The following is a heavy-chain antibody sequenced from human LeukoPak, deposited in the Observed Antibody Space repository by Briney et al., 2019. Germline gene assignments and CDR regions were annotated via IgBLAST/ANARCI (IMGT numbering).Heavy chain of an antibody. J-gene: IGHJ3*02. CDR1: GFTFSSYS. D-gene: IGHD3-22*01. CDR2: ISSSSTI. V-gene: IGHV3-48*01. CDR3: ARDRGGNPYYYDSSGSAFDI. Sequence: TGGSLRLSCAASGFTFSSYSMNWVRQAPGKGLEWVSYISSSSTIYYADSVKGRFTISRDNAKNSLYLQMNSLRAEDTAVYYCARDRGGNPYYYDSSGSAFDIWGQGTMVTVSS.